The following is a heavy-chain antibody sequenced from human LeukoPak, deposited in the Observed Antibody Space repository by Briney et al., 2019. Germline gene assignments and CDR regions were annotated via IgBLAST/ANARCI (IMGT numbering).Heavy chain of an antibody. Sequence: GGSLRLSCAASGFTFDDYAMHWVRQAPGKGLEWVSLISWDGGSTYYADSVKGRFTISRDNSKNSLYLQMNSLRAEDTALYYCAKSWGVRIGYSSSPPDYWGQGTLVTVSS. CDR2: ISWDGGST. V-gene: IGHV3-43D*03. CDR3: AKSWGVRIGYSSSPPDY. CDR1: GFTFDDYA. J-gene: IGHJ4*02. D-gene: IGHD6-13*01.